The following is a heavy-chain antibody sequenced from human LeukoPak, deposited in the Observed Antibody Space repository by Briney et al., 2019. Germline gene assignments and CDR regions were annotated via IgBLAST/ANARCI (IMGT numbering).Heavy chain of an antibody. Sequence: GGSLRLSCAASGFTFNYHSMNWVRQAPGKGLVWVSRINSDGSSTSYADSVKGRFTISRDNAKNTLYLQMNSLRAEDTAVYYCARDCSSTSCYEDFDYWGQGTLVTVSS. CDR2: INSDGSST. CDR3: ARDCSSTSCYEDFDY. V-gene: IGHV3-74*01. J-gene: IGHJ4*02. D-gene: IGHD2-2*01. CDR1: GFTFNYHS.